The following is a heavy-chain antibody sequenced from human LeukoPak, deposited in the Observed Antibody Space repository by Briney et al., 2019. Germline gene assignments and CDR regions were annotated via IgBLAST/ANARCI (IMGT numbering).Heavy chain of an antibody. CDR3: ARDWHSSGWYLSRDAFDI. V-gene: IGHV3-11*04. CDR1: GFTVSSNY. D-gene: IGHD6-19*01. CDR2: ISSSGSTI. Sequence: PGGSLRLSCAASGFTVSSNYMSWVRQAPGKGLEWVSYISSSGSTIYYADSVKGRFTISRDNAKNSLYLQMNSLRAEDTAVYYCARDWHSSGWYLSRDAFDIWGQGTMVTVSS. J-gene: IGHJ3*02.